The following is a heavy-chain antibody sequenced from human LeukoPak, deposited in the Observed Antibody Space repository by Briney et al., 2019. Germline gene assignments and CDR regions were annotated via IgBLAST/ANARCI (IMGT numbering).Heavy chain of an antibody. D-gene: IGHD3-22*01. Sequence: ASVKVSCKASGYTFTSYGISWVRQAPGQGLEWMGWISAYNGNTNYAQKLQGRVTMTTDTSTSTAYMELRSLRSDDTAVYYCARDQEVMRYYDSSGLGYWGQGTLVTVSS. V-gene: IGHV1-18*01. J-gene: IGHJ4*02. CDR1: GYTFTSYG. CDR2: ISAYNGNT. CDR3: ARDQEVMRYYDSSGLGY.